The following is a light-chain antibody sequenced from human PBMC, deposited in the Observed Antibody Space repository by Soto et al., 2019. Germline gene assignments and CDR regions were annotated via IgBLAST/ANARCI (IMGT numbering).Light chain of an antibody. Sequence: EIVLTQSPGTLSLSPGERATLSCRASQSVSSSYLAWYQQKPAQAPRLLIYGASSRATGIPDRFSGSGSGTNFALTISILEPEDFAVYYCQQYGSPPLIVAGGTNVEI. V-gene: IGKV3-20*01. J-gene: IGKJ4*01. CDR1: QSVSSSY. CDR3: QQYGSPPLI. CDR2: GAS.